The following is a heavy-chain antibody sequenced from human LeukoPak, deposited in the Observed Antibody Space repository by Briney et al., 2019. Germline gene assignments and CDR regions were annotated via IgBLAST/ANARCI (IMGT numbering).Heavy chain of an antibody. CDR2: INHSGST. D-gene: IGHD2-2*01. Sequence: SETLSRTCSVYGGSFSGYYWSWLRPRPGKGLKWIGEINHSGSTNYNPSLKSRVTISVDTSKSQFSLKLSSVIAADTAVYYCASSRAGYCSSTSCPNWFDSWGQGTLVTVSS. CDR3: ASSRAGYCSSTSCPNWFDS. CDR1: GGSFSGYY. V-gene: IGHV4-34*01. J-gene: IGHJ5*01.